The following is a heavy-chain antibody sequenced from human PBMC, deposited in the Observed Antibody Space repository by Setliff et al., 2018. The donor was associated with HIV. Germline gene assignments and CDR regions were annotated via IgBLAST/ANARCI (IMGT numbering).Heavy chain of an antibody. CDR3: ARGKTPPYGIVVEDDAFDI. CDR2: IYSSGST. Sequence: KPSETLSLTCTVSGGSINSYYWSWIRQPAGKGLEWIGRIYSSGSTNYNPSLKSRITMSVDMSKNQISLKLRSVTAADTAVYYCARGKTPPYGIVVEDDAFDIWGQGTMVTVSS. J-gene: IGHJ3*02. V-gene: IGHV4-4*07. D-gene: IGHD3-22*01. CDR1: GGSINSYY.